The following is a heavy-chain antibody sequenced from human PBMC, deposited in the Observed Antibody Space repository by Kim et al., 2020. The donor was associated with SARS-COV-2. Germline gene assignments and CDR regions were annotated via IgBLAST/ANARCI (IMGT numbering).Heavy chain of an antibody. CDR1: GGSISSSSYY. Sequence: SETLSLTCTVSGGSISSSSYYWGWIRQPPGKGLEWIGSIYYSGSTYYNPSLKSRVTISVDTSKNQFSLKLSSVTAADTAVYYCARGRGGHLWSYGMVVWGQGTTVTVSS. CDR2: IYYSGST. D-gene: IGHD3-10*01. CDR3: ARGRGGHLWSYGMVV. V-gene: IGHV4-39*01. J-gene: IGHJ6*02.